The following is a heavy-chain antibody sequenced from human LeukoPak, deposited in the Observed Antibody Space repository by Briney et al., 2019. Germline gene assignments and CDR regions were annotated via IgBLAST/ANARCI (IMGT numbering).Heavy chain of an antibody. Sequence: GGSLRLSCAASGFTVSSNYMSWVRQAPGKGLEWVSVIYSGGSTYYADSVKGRFTISRDNSKNTLYLQMNSLRAEDTAVYYCAKVPYCSSTSCYENYYYGMDVWGQGTTVTVSS. D-gene: IGHD2-2*01. CDR1: GFTVSSNY. CDR2: IYSGGST. CDR3: AKVPYCSSTSCYENYYYGMDV. J-gene: IGHJ6*02. V-gene: IGHV3-53*01.